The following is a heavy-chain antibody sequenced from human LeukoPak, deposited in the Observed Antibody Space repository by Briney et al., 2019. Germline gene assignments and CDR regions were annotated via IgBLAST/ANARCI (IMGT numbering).Heavy chain of an antibody. CDR2: IYYSGST. CDR3: ARGAAAVY. V-gene: IGHV4-39*07. Sequence: PSETLSLTCTVSGGSISSSSYYWGWIRQPPGKGLEWIGSIYYSGSTYYNPSLKSRVTISVDTSKNQFSLKLSSATAADTAVYYCARGAAAVYWGQGTLVTVSS. J-gene: IGHJ4*02. D-gene: IGHD6-13*01. CDR1: GGSISSSSYY.